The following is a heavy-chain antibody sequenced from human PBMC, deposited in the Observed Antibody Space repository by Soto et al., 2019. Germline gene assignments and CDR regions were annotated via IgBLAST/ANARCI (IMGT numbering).Heavy chain of an antibody. V-gene: IGHV3-74*01. J-gene: IGHJ3*01. CDR2: IQNDASLT. CDR3: VRGQRGGFDL. Sequence: LVESGGGFVQSGGSLRLSCAASGFTFDYYRMHWVRQVPGKGLLWVSHIQNDASLTTYADSVKGRFIISRDNAKNTLYLQMNGLRVEDTAVYFCVRGQRGGFDLWGQGTMVTVSS. D-gene: IGHD2-15*01. CDR1: GFTFDYYR.